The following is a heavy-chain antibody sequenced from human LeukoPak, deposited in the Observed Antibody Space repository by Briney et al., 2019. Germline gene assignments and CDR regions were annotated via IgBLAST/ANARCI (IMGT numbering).Heavy chain of an antibody. CDR1: GFTFSSYS. J-gene: IGHJ3*02. V-gene: IGHV3-21*01. Sequence: GGSLRLSCAASGFTFSSYSMNWVGQAPGKGMEWVSSIGSRSTYTYSADSVKGRFTISRDNAKNSLYLQMNSLRAGDTAVYYCARGGLNFDAFDIWGQGTMVTVSS. D-gene: IGHD1-7*01. CDR2: IGSRSTYT. CDR3: ARGGLNFDAFDI.